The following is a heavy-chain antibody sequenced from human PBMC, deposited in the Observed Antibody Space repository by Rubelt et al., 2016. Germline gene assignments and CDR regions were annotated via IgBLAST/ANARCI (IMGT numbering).Heavy chain of an antibody. D-gene: IGHD2-2*01. CDR1: GFTFSSYG. J-gene: IGHJ6*02. CDR3: AKAAHCSSTTCHVHGMDV. V-gene: IGHV3-33*06. CDR2: IWYDGSDK. Sequence: QVQLVESGGGVVQPGRSLRLSCAASGFTFSSYGLHWVRQAPGKGLEWVALIWYDGSDKYYADSVKGRFTISRDNSKNTLYLQMISWGAEEKAGYYCAKAAHCSSTTCHVHGMDVWGQGTTVTVSS.